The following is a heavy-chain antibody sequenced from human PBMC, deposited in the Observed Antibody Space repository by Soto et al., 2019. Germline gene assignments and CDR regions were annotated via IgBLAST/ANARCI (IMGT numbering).Heavy chain of an antibody. CDR1: GFTFSTCA. D-gene: IGHD3-3*01. V-gene: IGHV3-23*01. Sequence: PGGSLRLSCPATGFTFSTCAMNWVRQAPGKGLEWVSTISGSGSTTYYADSVKGRFTISRDNFKNTLYLQISSLRAEDTAIYYCAKFNVYDFWSGYPTYYFDYWGQGTLVTVSS. J-gene: IGHJ4*02. CDR3: AKFNVYDFWSGYPTYYFDY. CDR2: ISGSGSTT.